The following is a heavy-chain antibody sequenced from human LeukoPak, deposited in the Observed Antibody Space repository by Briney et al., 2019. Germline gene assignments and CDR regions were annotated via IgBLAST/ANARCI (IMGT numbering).Heavy chain of an antibody. Sequence: GGSLRLSCAASGFTFSSYAMSWFRQAPGKGLEWVSAISGRGGSTYYADSVKGRFTISRDNSKNTLYLQMNSLRAEDTAVYYCAKAGSYGYEGPSTPWGQGTLVTVSS. CDR2: ISGRGGST. CDR3: AKAGSYGYEGPSTP. D-gene: IGHD5-18*01. CDR1: GFTFSSYA. V-gene: IGHV3-23*01. J-gene: IGHJ5*02.